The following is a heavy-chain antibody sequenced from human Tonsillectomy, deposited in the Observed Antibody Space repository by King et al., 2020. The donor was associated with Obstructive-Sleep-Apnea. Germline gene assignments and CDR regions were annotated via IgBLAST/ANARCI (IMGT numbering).Heavy chain of an antibody. J-gene: IGHJ6*02. V-gene: IGHV3-30*04. CDR2: ISYDGSNK. Sequence: QLVQSGGGVVQPGRSLRLSCEASGFTFSSYAMHWVRQAPGKGLEWVAVISYDGSNKYHADSVKGRFTISRDNSKKTLYLQMNSLSAEDTALYYCARDVYHTAMVVLVTTDYYYGMDVWGQGTTVTVSS. CDR1: GFTFSSYA. D-gene: IGHD3-22*01. CDR3: ARDVYHTAMVVLVTTDYYYGMDV.